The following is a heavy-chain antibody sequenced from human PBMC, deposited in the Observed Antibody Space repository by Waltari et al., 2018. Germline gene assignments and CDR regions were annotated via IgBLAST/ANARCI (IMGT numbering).Heavy chain of an antibody. D-gene: IGHD3-16*01. V-gene: IGHV3-48*01. CDR2: ISNRGSTV. CDR1: GFIFSTYS. Sequence: EVQLVESGGDLVQPGGSLRLSCVGSGFIFSTYSMSWVRQAPGKGRGWVSYISNRGSTVHYADAVKGRFTISRDNANNSVDLQMNSLRGEDTAVYYCARSRTDTWGHSFSGMDVWGQGTTVTVSS. CDR3: ARSRTDTWGHSFSGMDV. J-gene: IGHJ6*02.